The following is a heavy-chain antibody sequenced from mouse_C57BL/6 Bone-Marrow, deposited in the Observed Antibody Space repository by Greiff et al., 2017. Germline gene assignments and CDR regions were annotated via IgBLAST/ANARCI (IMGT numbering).Heavy chain of an antibody. CDR1: GYSFTGYY. CDR3: ARTYYYGSSLYYFDY. CDR2: INPSTGGT. Sequence: VQLQQSGPELVKPGASVKISCKASGYSFTGYYMNWVKQSPEKSLEWIGEINPSTGGTTYNQKFKAKATLTVNKSSSTAYMQLKSLTSEDSAVYCCARTYYYGSSLYYFDYWGQGTTLTVSS. D-gene: IGHD1-1*01. V-gene: IGHV1-42*01. J-gene: IGHJ2*01.